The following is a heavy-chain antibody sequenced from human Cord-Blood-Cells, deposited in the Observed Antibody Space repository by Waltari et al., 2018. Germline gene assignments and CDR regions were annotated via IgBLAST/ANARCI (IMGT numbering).Heavy chain of an antibody. CDR3: ARGWGHIVVVTAPYFDY. CDR1: GFTFSSYA. V-gene: IGHV3-30*04. Sequence: QVQLVESGGGVVQPGRSLRLSCAASGFTFSSYAMHWVRQAPGKGLEWVAVISYDGSNKYYADSVKGRFTISRDNSKNTLYLQMNRLRAEDTAVYYCARGWGHIVVVTAPYFDYWGQGTLVTVSS. D-gene: IGHD2-21*02. J-gene: IGHJ4*02. CDR2: ISYDGSNK.